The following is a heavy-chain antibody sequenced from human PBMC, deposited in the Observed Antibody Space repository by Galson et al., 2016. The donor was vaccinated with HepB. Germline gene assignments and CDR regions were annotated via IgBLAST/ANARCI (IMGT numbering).Heavy chain of an antibody. CDR3: VRDLGRPFDY. J-gene: IGHJ4*02. D-gene: IGHD1-26*01. V-gene: IGHV3-53*01. CDR1: GFSVSNNY. Sequence: SLRLSCAASGFSVSNNYMSWVRQAPGKGLEWVSIIYSGGTTYYADSVKGRFTISRDNSKNTLFLQMNSLRAEDTAVYFCVRDLGRPFDYWGQGTLVTVSS. CDR2: IYSGGTT.